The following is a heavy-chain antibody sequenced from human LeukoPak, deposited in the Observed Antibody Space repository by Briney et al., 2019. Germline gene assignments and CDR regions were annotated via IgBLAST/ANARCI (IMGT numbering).Heavy chain of an antibody. V-gene: IGHV1-2*02. CDR1: GSTFTGYY. CDR2: INPNSGGT. Sequence: ASLKPSCKASGSTFTGYYMHSGRQAPGPRLEWMRGINPNSGGTNYAQKFQGRVTMTRDTSISTAYMDLSSLTSDDTAVYYCARDRGVAVAGTVDHWGQGSLVTVYS. J-gene: IGHJ5*02. CDR3: ARDRGVAVAGTVDH. D-gene: IGHD6-13*01.